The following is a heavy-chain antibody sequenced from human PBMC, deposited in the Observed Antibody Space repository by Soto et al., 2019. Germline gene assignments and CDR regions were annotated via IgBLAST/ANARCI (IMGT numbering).Heavy chain of an antibody. CDR3: ARGIAAASTEGLYGMDV. J-gene: IGHJ6*02. CDR1: GGTFSSYA. D-gene: IGHD6-13*01. Sequence: SVKVSCKASGGTFSSYAISWVRQAPGQGLEWMGGIIPIFGTANYAQKFQGRVTITADESTSTAYMELSSLRSEDTAVYYCARGIAAASTEGLYGMDVWGQGTTVTVSS. V-gene: IGHV1-69*13. CDR2: IIPIFGTA.